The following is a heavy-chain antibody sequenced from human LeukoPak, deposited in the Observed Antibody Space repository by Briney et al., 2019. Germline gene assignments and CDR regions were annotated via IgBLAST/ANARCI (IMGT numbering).Heavy chain of an antibody. CDR1: GGSISGYY. V-gene: IGHV4-4*07. CDR2: IYNSENS. J-gene: IGHJ4*02. Sequence: SETLSLTCTVSGGSISGYYWSWIRQPAGRGLEWIGRIYNSENSDYDPSLKSRVTMSVDTSKNQSSLRLSSVTAADTAVYYCARGPYTSGWFSFDYWGQGTLVTVSS. D-gene: IGHD6-19*01. CDR3: ARGPYTSGWFSFDY.